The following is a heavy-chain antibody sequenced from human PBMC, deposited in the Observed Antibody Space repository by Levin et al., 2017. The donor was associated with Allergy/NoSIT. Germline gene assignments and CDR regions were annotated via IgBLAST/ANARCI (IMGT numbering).Heavy chain of an antibody. Sequence: GESLKISCAASGFTFSSYAMSWVRQAPGKGLEWVSAISGSGGSTYYADSVKGRFTISRDNSKNTLYLQMNSLRAEDTAVYYCAKAPWGDYIWGSYRPTAGYFDLWGRGTLVTVSS. CDR1: GFTFSSYA. CDR2: ISGSGGST. CDR3: AKAPWGDYIWGSYRPTAGYFDL. J-gene: IGHJ2*01. V-gene: IGHV3-23*01. D-gene: IGHD3-16*02.